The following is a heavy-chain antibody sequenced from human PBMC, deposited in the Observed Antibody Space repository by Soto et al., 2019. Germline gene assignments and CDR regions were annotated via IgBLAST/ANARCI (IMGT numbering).Heavy chain of an antibody. Sequence: GGSLRLSCAASGFTFSSYSMNWVRQAPGKGLEWVSSISSSSSYIYYADSVKGRFTISRDNAKNSLYLQMNSLRAEDTAVYYCARLGEARPEDWFDPWGQGTLVTVSS. CDR2: ISSSSSYI. J-gene: IGHJ5*02. CDR3: ARLGEARPEDWFDP. V-gene: IGHV3-21*01. CDR1: GFTFSSYS. D-gene: IGHD6-6*01.